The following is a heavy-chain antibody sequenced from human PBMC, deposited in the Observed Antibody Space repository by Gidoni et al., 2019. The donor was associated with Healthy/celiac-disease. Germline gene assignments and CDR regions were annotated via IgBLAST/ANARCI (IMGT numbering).Heavy chain of an antibody. V-gene: IGHV1-46*01. CDR3: ARAYWKLYDFWSGPIYYYYYYGMDV. CDR1: GYTFTSYY. CDR2: INPSGGST. J-gene: IGHJ6*02. Sequence: QVQLVQSGAEVKKPGASVKVSCKASGYTFTSYYMHWVRQAPGQGLEWMGIINPSGGSTSYAQKFQGRVTMTRDTSTSTVYMELSSLRSEDTAVYYCARAYWKLYDFWSGPIYYYYYYGMDVWGQGTTVTVSS. D-gene: IGHD3-3*01.